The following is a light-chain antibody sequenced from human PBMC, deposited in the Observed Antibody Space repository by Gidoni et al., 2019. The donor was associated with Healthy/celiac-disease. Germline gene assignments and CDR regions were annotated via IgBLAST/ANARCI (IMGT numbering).Light chain of an antibody. Sequence: ELVLTQSPGTLFLSPGERATLSCRASQSVSSSYLACYQQKPGQAPRLLSYGASSRATGIPDRFSGSGAGTDFTLTISRLEPEDFAVYYCQQYGSSLYTFGQGTKLEIK. J-gene: IGKJ2*01. CDR2: GAS. CDR1: QSVSSSY. V-gene: IGKV3-20*01. CDR3: QQYGSSLYT.